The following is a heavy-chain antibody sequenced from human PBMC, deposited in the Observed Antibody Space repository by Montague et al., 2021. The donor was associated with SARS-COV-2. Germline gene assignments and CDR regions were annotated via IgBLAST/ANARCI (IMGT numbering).Heavy chain of an antibody. V-gene: IGHV4-59*08. J-gene: IGHJ3*02. CDR2: IYYSGST. CDR1: GGSISTYY. CDR3: ARHGPFVVVTAIHDTFDI. Sequence: SETRSLTCTVSGGSISTYYWSWIRQPPGKGLEWIGYIYYSGSTNYNPSLKSRVTISVDTSKNQFSLKLSSVTAADTAVYYCARHGPFVVVTAIHDTFDIWGQGTMVTVPS. D-gene: IGHD2-21*02.